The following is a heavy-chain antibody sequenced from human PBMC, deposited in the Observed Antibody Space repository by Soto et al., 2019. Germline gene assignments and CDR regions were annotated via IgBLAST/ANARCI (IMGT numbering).Heavy chain of an antibody. CDR3: AKYASSTVIAAVHTGYYFDS. CDR2: ISGSGSSS. D-gene: IGHD2-15*01. V-gene: IGHV3-23*01. CDR1: GFTFSNYA. J-gene: IGHJ4*02. Sequence: PGGSLRLSCAASGFTFSNYAMNWVRQAPGKGLEWVSGISGSGSSSYYTGSVKGRFSISRDNSQKKLYLQMDNLRAEDTALYYCAKYASSTVIAAVHTGYYFDSWGQGALVTVSS.